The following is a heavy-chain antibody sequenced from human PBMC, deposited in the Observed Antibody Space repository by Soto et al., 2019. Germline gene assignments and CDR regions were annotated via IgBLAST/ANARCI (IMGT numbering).Heavy chain of an antibody. CDR2: IYYSGST. D-gene: IGHD5-18*01. CDR1: GGSISSYY. Sequence: PSETLSLTCTVSGGSISSYYWSWIRQPPGKGLEWIGDIYYSGSTNYNPSLKSRVTISVDTSKNQFSLKLSSVTAADTAVYYCARASEMDTGFGYWGQGALVTGFS. CDR3: ARASEMDTGFGY. V-gene: IGHV4-59*12. J-gene: IGHJ4*02.